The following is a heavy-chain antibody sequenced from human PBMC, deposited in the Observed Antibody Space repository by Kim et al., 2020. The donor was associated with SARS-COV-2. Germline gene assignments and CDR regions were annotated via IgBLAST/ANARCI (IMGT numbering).Heavy chain of an antibody. D-gene: IGHD3-10*01. CDR3: ARVLRVRGVITRSYFDY. CDR1: GGSISSSNW. J-gene: IGHJ4*02. CDR2: IYHSGST. V-gene: IGHV4-4*02. Sequence: SETLSLTCAVSGGSISSSNWWSWVRQPPGKGLEWIGEIYHSGSTNYNPSLKSRVTISVDKSKNQFSLKLSSVTAADTAVYYCARVLRVRGVITRSYFDYWGQGTLVTVSS.